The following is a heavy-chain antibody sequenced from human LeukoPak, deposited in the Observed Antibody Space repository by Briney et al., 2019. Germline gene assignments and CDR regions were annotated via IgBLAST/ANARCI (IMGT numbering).Heavy chain of an antibody. CDR1: GFTFSSYS. V-gene: IGHV3-21*01. CDR3: ARVSGFGEFYYYYYGMDV. D-gene: IGHD3-10*01. J-gene: IGHJ6*02. Sequence: PGGSLRLSCAASGFTFSSYSMNWVRQAPGKGLEWVSSISSSSSYIYYADSVKGRFTISRDNAKNSLYLQMNSLRAEDTAVYYCARVSGFGEFYYYYYGMDVWGQGTTVTVSS. CDR2: ISSSSSYI.